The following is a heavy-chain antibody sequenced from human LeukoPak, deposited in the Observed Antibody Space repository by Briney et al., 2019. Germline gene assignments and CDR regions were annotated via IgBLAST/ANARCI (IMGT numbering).Heavy chain of an antibody. CDR1: GGSISSYY. D-gene: IGHD3-3*01. CDR2: IYYSGGT. CDR3: ARGYYDFWSGYLPFDP. Sequence: KPSETLSLTCTVSGGSISSYYWSWIRQPPGKGLEWIGYIYYSGGTNYNPSLKSRVTISVDTSKNQFSLKLSSVTAADTAVYYCARGYYDFWSGYLPFDPWGQGTLVTISS. J-gene: IGHJ5*02. V-gene: IGHV4-59*01.